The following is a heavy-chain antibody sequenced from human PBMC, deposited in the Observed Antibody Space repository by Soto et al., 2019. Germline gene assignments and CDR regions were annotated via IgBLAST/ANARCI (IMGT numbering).Heavy chain of an antibody. CDR2: ISAYNGNT. Sequence: ASVKVSCKASGYTFTSYGISWVRQAPGQGLEWMGWISAYNGNTNYAQKLQGRVTMTTDTSTSTAYMELRSLRSDDTAVYYCARDLRVTVPGIAVAATPGGYWGQGTLVTVSS. V-gene: IGHV1-18*01. D-gene: IGHD6-19*01. CDR1: GYTFTSYG. J-gene: IGHJ4*02. CDR3: ARDLRVTVPGIAVAATPGGY.